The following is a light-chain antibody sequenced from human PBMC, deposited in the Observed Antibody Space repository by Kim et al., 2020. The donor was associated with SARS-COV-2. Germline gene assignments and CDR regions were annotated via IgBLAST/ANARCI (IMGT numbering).Light chain of an antibody. CDR3: QVWDRSSDHYV. CDR2: YDS. V-gene: IGLV3-21*04. CDR1: NIGSKN. Sequence: YELTQPPSVSVAPGRTARITCGGNNIGSKNVYWYQQRPGQAPVLVIYYDSDRPSGIPERFSGSNSGNTATLTISRVEAGDEADYYCQVWDRSSDHYVFGT. J-gene: IGLJ1*01.